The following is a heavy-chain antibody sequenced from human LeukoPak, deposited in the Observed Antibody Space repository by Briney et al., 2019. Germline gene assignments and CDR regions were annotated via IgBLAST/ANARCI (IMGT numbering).Heavy chain of an antibody. CDR3: ARVPRYCSSTSCSNNRFDP. CDR2: INHSGST. CDR1: GGSFSGYY. D-gene: IGHD2-2*01. J-gene: IGHJ5*02. Sequence: SETLSLTCAVYGGSFSGYYWSWIRQPPGKGLEWIGEINHSGSTNYNPSLKSRVTISVDTSKNQFSLKLGSVTAADTAVYYCARVPRYCSSTSCSNNRFDPWGQGTLVTVSS. V-gene: IGHV4-34*01.